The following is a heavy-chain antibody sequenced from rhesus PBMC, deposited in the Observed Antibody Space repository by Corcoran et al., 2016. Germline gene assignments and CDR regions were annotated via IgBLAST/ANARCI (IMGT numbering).Heavy chain of an antibody. J-gene: IGHJ4*01. Sequence: QVQLQESGPGLVKPSETLSLTCAVSGCSFSINYWIWLRQSPGKGLGWIGYIYAASGSTRYNPSLKSRVTIATDTSRNQFSLKLNSVTAADTAVYYCASLYSNRPSDYWGQGVLVTVSS. D-gene: IGHD4-23*01. CDR3: ASLYSNRPSDY. CDR1: GCSFSINY. V-gene: IGHV4-147*01. CDR2: IYAASGST.